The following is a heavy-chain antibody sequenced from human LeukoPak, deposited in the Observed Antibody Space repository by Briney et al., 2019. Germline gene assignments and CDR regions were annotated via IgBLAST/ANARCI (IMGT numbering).Heavy chain of an antibody. CDR3: ARGDTAMTNFDY. CDR1: GFTFSSYG. CDR2: IWYDGSNK. V-gene: IGHV3-33*01. J-gene: IGHJ4*02. D-gene: IGHD5-18*01. Sequence: PGRSLRLSCAASGFTFSSYGMHWVRQAPGKGLEWVAVIWYDGSNKYYADSVKGRFTISRDNSKNTLYLQMNSLRAEDTAVYYCARGDTAMTNFDYWGQGTLVTVSS.